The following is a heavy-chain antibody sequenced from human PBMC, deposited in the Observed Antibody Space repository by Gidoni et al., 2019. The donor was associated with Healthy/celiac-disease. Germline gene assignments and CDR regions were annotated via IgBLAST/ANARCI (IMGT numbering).Heavy chain of an antibody. J-gene: IGHJ3*02. CDR3: SRGNPLVAATNDAFDI. CDR1: GGSISSYY. D-gene: IGHD2-15*01. V-gene: IGHV4-59*01. CDR2: SYYGGST. Sequence: QVQLQESGAGLVKPSETLSLTCTVSGGSISSYYWSWIRQPPGKGLEWIGYSYYGGSTNYNPSLKRRVTISVDTSKNQFSLKLSSVTAADTAVYYCSRGNPLVAATNDAFDIWGQGTMVTVSS.